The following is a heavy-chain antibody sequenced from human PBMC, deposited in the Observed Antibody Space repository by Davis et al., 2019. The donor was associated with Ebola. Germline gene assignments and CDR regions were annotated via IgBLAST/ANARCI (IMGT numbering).Heavy chain of an antibody. CDR1: GGSISSYY. J-gene: IGHJ4*02. D-gene: IGHD7-27*01. Sequence: MPSETLSLTCTVSGGSISSYYWNWIRQPPGKGLEWIGYIYYSGSTNYNPSLKSRVTISVDTSKNQFSLKLRSVTAADTAVYYCARGTSGAEHWGQGTLATVSS. CDR3: ARGTSGAEH. V-gene: IGHV4-59*01. CDR2: IYYSGST.